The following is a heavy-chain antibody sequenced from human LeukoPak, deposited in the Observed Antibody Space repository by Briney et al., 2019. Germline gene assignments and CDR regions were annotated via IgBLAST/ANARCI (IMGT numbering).Heavy chain of an antibody. V-gene: IGHV4-59*12. D-gene: IGHD6-19*01. CDR3: ARLERAGTSSGAFDY. CDR1: GGSISSYY. CDR2: IYYSGST. Sequence: PSETLSLTYTVSGGSISSYYWSWIRQPPGKGLEWIGYIYYSGSTNYNPSLKSRVTISVDTSKNQFSLKLSSVTAADTAVYYCARLERAGTSSGAFDYWGQGTLVTASS. J-gene: IGHJ4*02.